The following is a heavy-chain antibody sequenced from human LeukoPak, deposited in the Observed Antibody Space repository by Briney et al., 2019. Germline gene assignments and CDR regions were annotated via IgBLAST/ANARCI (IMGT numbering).Heavy chain of an antibody. V-gene: IGHV4-39*07. Sequence: PSETLSLTCTVSGGSISSSSYYWGWFRQPPGKGLEWIGSIYYSGSTNYNPSLKRRVTISVDTAKNQFSLKLSSVTAADMAVYYCARGRHTMVWGAIGAETTYYYSYYMDVWAKGTTVTVSS. CDR3: ARGRHTMVWGAIGAETTYYYSYYMDV. CDR2: IYYSGST. CDR1: GGSISSSSYY. D-gene: IGHD3-10*01. J-gene: IGHJ6*03.